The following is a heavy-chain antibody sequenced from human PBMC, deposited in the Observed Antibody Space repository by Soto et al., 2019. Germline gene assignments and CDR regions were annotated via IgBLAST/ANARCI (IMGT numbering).Heavy chain of an antibody. CDR3: ARGTMVRGVDY. Sequence: QVQLVQSGAEVKKPRSSVKVSCKASGGTFSSYTISWVRQAPGQGLEWMGRIIPILGIANYAQKVQGRVTITADKSTSTAYMELSRLRSEDTAVYYCARGTMVRGVDYWGQGTLVTVSS. J-gene: IGHJ4*02. D-gene: IGHD3-10*01. CDR2: IIPILGIA. V-gene: IGHV1-69*02. CDR1: GGTFSSYT.